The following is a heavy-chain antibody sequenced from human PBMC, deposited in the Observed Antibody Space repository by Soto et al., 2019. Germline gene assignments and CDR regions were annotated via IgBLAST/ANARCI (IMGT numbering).Heavy chain of an antibody. Sequence: PGGSLRLSCAASGFTFSSYVMNWVRPTPGKGPEWVSYISGSSSTIYYADSVKGRFTISRDNSKNTLYLQMNSLRAEDTAVYYCAKDGSVAGTQKGYYYYGMDVWGQGTTVTVSS. CDR2: ISGSSSTI. J-gene: IGHJ6*02. V-gene: IGHV3-48*01. D-gene: IGHD6-19*01. CDR3: AKDGSVAGTQKGYYYYGMDV. CDR1: GFTFSSYV.